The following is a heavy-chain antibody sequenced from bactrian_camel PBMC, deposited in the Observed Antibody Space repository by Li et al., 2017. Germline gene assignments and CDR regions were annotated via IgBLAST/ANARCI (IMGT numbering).Heavy chain of an antibody. J-gene: IGHJ4*01. D-gene: IGHD2*01. CDR2: HRVGDT. Sequence: HVQLVESGGGRVRPGESLTLSCQTSGFVLKDYWMSWARQAPGKEREGVAAHRVGDTYYADSVKGRFTISQDNDQSTLYLQMDALKTEDTAVYRCAVVKLTYGKGIYDYESLGQGTQVTVS. CDR1: GFVLKDYW. V-gene: IGHV3S1*01. CDR3: AVVKLTYGKGIYDYES.